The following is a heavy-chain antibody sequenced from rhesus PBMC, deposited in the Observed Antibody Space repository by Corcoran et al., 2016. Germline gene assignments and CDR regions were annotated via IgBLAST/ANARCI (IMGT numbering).Heavy chain of an antibody. Sequence: QVQLQESGPGLVKPSETLSLTCAVSGYSISSGYYWGWIRQPPGKGLEYIGYISGSSGSTYYNPSLKSRVTISKDTSNNQFSLKLSSVTAADTAVYYCARLEIQWVQSWDYWGQGVLVTVSS. CDR1: GYSISSGYY. D-gene: IGHD5-24*01. CDR3: ARLEIQWVQSWDY. J-gene: IGHJ4*01. CDR2: ISGSSGST. V-gene: IGHV4-99*01.